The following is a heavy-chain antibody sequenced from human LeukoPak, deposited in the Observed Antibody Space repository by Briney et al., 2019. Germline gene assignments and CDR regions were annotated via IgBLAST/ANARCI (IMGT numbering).Heavy chain of an antibody. CDR3: AKGRRITIFGVVTSYFDY. CDR1: GFTFSAYA. Sequence: GGSLRLSCEASGFTFSAYAMTWVRQAPGKGLEWVSSIGSDNKPHYSESVKGRFTISRDNSKNTLYLQMNSLRAEDTAVYYCAKGRRITIFGVVTSYFDYWGQGTLVTVSS. CDR2: IGSDNKP. J-gene: IGHJ4*02. V-gene: IGHV3-23*05. D-gene: IGHD3-3*01.